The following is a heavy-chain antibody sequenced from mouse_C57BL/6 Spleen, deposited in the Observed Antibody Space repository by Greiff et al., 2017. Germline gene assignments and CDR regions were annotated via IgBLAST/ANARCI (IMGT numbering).Heavy chain of an antibody. V-gene: IGHV5-6*01. J-gene: IGHJ3*01. Sequence: DVQLQESGGDLVKPGGSLKLSCAASGFTFSSYGMSWVRQTPDKRLEWVATISSGGSYTYYPDSVKGRFTISRDNAKNTLYLQMSSLKSEDTAMYDCARHEGLTGTYWFAYWGQGTLVTVSA. D-gene: IGHD4-1*01. CDR2: ISSGGSYT. CDR3: ARHEGLTGTYWFAY. CDR1: GFTFSSYG.